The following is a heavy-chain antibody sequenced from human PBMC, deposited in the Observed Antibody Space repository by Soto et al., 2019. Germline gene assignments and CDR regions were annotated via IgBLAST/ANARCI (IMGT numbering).Heavy chain of an antibody. CDR3: ARCYGSGSSYYYYYGMDV. D-gene: IGHD3-10*01. V-gene: IGHV4-4*02. CDR2: IYHSGST. CDR1: GGSISSSNW. J-gene: IGHJ6*02. Sequence: KTSETLSITCAVSGGSISSSNWWSWVRQPPGKGLEWIGEIYHSGSTNYNPSLKSRVTISVDKSKNQFSLKLSSVTAADTAVYYCARCYGSGSSYYYYYGMDVWGQGTTVTVSS.